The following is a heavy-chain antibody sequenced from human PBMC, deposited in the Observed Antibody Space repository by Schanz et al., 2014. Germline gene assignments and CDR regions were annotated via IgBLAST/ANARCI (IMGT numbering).Heavy chain of an antibody. CDR1: GFTLSSYA. Sequence: QVQLLQFGGGVVQPGRSLRLSCAAYGFTLSSYAMHWVRQAPGKGLEWVAVISYDGRNKYYADSVKGRFTISRDNSKNTLYLQMNSLRAEDTAVYYCARDVERCDGGGGGFDPWGQGTLVTVSS. D-gene: IGHD3-16*01. V-gene: IGHV3-30-3*01. CDR3: ARDVERCDGGGGGFDP. J-gene: IGHJ5*02. CDR2: ISYDGRNK.